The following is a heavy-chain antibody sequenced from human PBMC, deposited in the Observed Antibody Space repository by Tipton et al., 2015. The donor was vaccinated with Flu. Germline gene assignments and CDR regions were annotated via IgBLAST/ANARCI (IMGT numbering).Heavy chain of an antibody. CDR2: ISSGGSTI. Sequence: SLRLSCAASGFIFSNYEINWVRLAPGKGLEWVSYISSGGSTISYADSVKGRFTISRDNAKNSLYLQMNSLRAEDTAVYYCASLTGDDYWGQGTLVTVSS. D-gene: IGHD7-27*01. CDR3: ASLTGDDY. J-gene: IGHJ4*02. CDR1: GFIFSNYE. V-gene: IGHV3-48*03.